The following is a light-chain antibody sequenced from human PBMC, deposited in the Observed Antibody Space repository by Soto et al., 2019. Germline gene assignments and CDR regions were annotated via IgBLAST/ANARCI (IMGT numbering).Light chain of an antibody. V-gene: IGKV1-39*01. CDR1: QSIRNY. Sequence: DIQMTQSPSSLSASVGDRVTVTCRASQSIRNYLNWYQQKPEKAPKLLIYAAPSLKSGVPSRFSGSGSGTDFTLTIISLQPEDFAAYSCQQSDVSPHTFGRGTKLQ. J-gene: IGKJ2*01. CDR3: QQSDVSPHT. CDR2: AAP.